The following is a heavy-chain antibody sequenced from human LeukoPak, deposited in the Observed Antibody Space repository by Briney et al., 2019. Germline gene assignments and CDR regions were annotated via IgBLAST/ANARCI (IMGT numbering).Heavy chain of an antibody. CDR1: GGSFSGYY. CDR3: ARRSGSYYYY. D-gene: IGHD1-26*01. J-gene: IGHJ4*02. Sequence: SETLSLTCAVYGGSFSGYYWSWIRQPPGKGLEWIGEINHSGSTNYNPSLKSRVIISVDTSKNQFSLKLSSVTAADTAVYYCARRSGSYYYYWGQGTLVTVSS. V-gene: IGHV4-34*01. CDR2: INHSGST.